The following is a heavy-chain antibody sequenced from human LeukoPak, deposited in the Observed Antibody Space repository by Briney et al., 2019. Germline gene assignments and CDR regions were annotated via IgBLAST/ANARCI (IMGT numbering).Heavy chain of an antibody. CDR2: ISGSGGST. CDR3: AKVELQYQLLLSFDY. D-gene: IGHD2-2*01. J-gene: IGHJ4*02. V-gene: IGHV3-23*01. Sequence: PGGSLRLSCAASGFTFSSYAMSWVRQAPGKGLEWVSAISGSGGSTYYADSVKGRFTISRDNSKNTLYLQMNSLRAEDTAVYYCAKVELQYQLLLSFDYWGQGTLVTVSS. CDR1: GFTFSSYA.